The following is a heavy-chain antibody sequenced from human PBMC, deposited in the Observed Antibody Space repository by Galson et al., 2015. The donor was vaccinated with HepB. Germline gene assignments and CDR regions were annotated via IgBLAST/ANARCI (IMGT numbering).Heavy chain of an antibody. J-gene: IGHJ6*02. CDR2: TYYRAKWYS. D-gene: IGHD1-1*01. CDR3: ARVPGTIYYYGMDV. CDR1: GDSVSNNNAA. V-gene: IGHV6-1*01. Sequence: CAISGDSVSNNNAAWYWIRQSPSRGLEWLGRTYYRAKWYSDYAVSVRGRITIHPDTSNNHFSLQLNSVTPEDTAVYCCARVPGTIYYYGMDVWGQGTTVTVSS.